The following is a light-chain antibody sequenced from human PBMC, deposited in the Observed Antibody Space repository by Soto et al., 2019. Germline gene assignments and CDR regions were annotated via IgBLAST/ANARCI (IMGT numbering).Light chain of an antibody. Sequence: QSALTQPASVSGSPGQSITISCTGTSSDIGTYNFVSWYQQHPGKAPKLMTYDVSNRPSGVSNRFSGSKSGNTASLTISGLQAEDEADYYGSSYTASASYVFGTGTKLTVL. CDR3: SSYTASASYV. CDR1: SSDIGTYNF. J-gene: IGLJ1*01. CDR2: DVS. V-gene: IGLV2-14*03.